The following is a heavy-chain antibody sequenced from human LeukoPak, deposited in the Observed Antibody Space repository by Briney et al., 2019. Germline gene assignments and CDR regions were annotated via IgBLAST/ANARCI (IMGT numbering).Heavy chain of an antibody. CDR2: IIPIPGIA. CDR1: GGTFSSYT. J-gene: IGHJ5*02. D-gene: IGHD4-11*01. CDR3: ARATVTTYGWFDP. Sequence: SVKVSCKASGGTFSSYTISWVRQAPGQGLEWMGRIIPIPGIANYAQKFQGRVTITADKSTSTVYMELSSLRSEDTDVYYCARATVTTYGWFDPWGQGTLVTVSS. V-gene: IGHV1-69*02.